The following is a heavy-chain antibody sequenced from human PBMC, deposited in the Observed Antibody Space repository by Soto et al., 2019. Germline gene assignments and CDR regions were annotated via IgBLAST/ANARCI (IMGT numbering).Heavy chain of an antibody. CDR3: ARLGYCSGGSCYPKTYYYYYYGMDV. J-gene: IGHJ6*02. CDR2: IIPIFGTA. D-gene: IGHD2-15*01. Sequence: QVQLVQSGAEVKKPGSSVKVSCKASGGTFSSYAISWVRQAPGQGLEWMGGIIPIFGTANYAQKFPGRVTITADESTSTAYMELSSLRSEDTAVYYCARLGYCSGGSCYPKTYYYYYYGMDVWGQGTTVTVSS. V-gene: IGHV1-69*01. CDR1: GGTFSSYA.